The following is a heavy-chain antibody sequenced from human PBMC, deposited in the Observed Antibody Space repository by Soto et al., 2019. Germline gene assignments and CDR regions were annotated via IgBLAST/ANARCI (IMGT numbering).Heavy chain of an antibody. V-gene: IGHV1-18*01. D-gene: IGHD6-13*01. J-gene: IGHJ4*02. CDR3: ARALPYSSSGDS. Sequence: QVQLVQSGAEVKKPGASVRVSCKASGYTFTTYGISWVRQAPGQGLEWMGWISASNGNIYYGQKFQGRVTMTTDSFTSTAYMELSSLTSDDTAVYYCARALPYSSSGDSWGRGTLVTVPS. CDR1: GYTFTTYG. CDR2: ISASNGNI.